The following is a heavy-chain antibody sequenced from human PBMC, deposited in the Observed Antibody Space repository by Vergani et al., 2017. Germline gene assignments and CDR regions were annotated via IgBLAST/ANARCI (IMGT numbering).Heavy chain of an antibody. CDR2: ISGDNGNT. J-gene: IGHJ4*02. V-gene: IGHV1-18*01. D-gene: IGHD3-22*01. CDR1: GDTFSSYA. Sequence: QVQLVQSGAEVKKPGSSVKVSCKTSGDTFSSYALSWVRQAPGQGLQWVGWISGDNGNTNYAQNLQGRVTMTIETSTNTAYMELRSLRSDDTAVYYCASDDYDSSGYRLDYWGQGTLVTVSS. CDR3: ASDDYDSSGYRLDY.